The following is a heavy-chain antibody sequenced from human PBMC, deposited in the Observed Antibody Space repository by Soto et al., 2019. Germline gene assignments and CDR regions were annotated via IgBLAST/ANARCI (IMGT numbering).Heavy chain of an antibody. J-gene: IGHJ6*02. D-gene: IGHD5-12*01. Sequence: GGSLRLSCRVSGFTFSNSGIHWGRHSAVKGLEWMGVISYDGSDKYYADFVKGRVIISRDNSKNTLNLEMNGLRAEDTATYYCVKDRVPGAYGHYYGMDVWGQGTTVTVSS. CDR3: VKDRVPGAYGHYYGMDV. CDR2: ISYDGSDK. CDR1: GFTFSNSG. V-gene: IGHV3-30*18.